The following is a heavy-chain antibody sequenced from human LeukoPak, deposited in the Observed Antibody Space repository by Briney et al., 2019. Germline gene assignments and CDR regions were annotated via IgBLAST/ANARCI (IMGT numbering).Heavy chain of an antibody. CDR3: AKWVYSYGPGYFDY. Sequence: GGSLRLSCAASGFTFSSYAMSWVRQAPGTGLEWVSTISVSSVGTYYADSVKGRFTISSDNSKNTLYLQMNSLRAEDTAVYYCAKWVYSYGPGYFDYWGQGTLVTVSS. D-gene: IGHD5-18*01. J-gene: IGHJ4*02. V-gene: IGHV3-23*01. CDR1: GFTFSSYA. CDR2: ISVSSVGT.